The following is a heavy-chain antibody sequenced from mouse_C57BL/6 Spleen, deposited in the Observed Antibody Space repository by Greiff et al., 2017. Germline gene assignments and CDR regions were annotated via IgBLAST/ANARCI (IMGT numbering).Heavy chain of an antibody. CDR2: IYPGSGNT. CDR3: AREEYYYGSSPYYAMDY. Sequence: QVQLKESGAELVRPGASVKLSCKASGYTFTDYYINWVKQRPGQGLEWIARIYPGSGNTYYNEKFKGKATLTAEKSSSTAYMQLSSLTSEDSAVYFCAREEYYYGSSPYYAMDYWGQGTSVTVSS. CDR1: GYTFTDYY. D-gene: IGHD1-1*01. V-gene: IGHV1-76*01. J-gene: IGHJ4*01.